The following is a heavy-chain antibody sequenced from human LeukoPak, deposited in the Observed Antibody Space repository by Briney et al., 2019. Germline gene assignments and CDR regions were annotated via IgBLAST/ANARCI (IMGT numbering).Heavy chain of an antibody. CDR2: ISGSGGST. V-gene: IGHV3-23*01. J-gene: IGHJ4*02. D-gene: IGHD6-19*01. CDR1: GFTFSNHG. Sequence: GGTLRLSCAASGFTFSNHGMNWVRQAPGKGLEWVSAISGSGGSTYYADSVKGRFTISRDNSKNTLYLQMNSLRAEDTAVYYCAKDRSPYSSGWYGGYWGQGTLVTVSS. CDR3: AKDRSPYSSGWYGGY.